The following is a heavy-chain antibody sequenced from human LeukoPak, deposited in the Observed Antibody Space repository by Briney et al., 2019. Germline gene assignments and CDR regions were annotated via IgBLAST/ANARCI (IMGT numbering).Heavy chain of an antibody. Sequence: GESLKISCTGSGYRFTNYWIGWVRQMPGKGLEWMGIIYPCDSDTRYSPSFQGQVTISADQSIRPAYLQWSSLKASDTAMYYCARSYSGYYYFDYWGQGTLVTVSS. CDR1: GYRFTNYW. V-gene: IGHV5-51*01. CDR3: ARSYSGYYYFDY. D-gene: IGHD5-12*01. CDR2: IYPCDSDT. J-gene: IGHJ4*02.